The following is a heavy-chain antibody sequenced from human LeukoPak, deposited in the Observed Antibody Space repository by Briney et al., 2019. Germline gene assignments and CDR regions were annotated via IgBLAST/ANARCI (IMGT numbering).Heavy chain of an antibody. J-gene: IGHJ3*02. CDR1: GYTFTGYY. CDR3: ARFYSSGWSVGGSTFDI. Sequence: ASVKVSCKASGYTFTGYYMHWVRRAPGQGLEWMGWINPNSGGTNYAQKFQGRVTMTRDTSISTAYLQWSSLKASDTAMYYCARFYSSGWSVGGSTFDIWGQGTMVTVSS. CDR2: INPNSGGT. V-gene: IGHV1-2*02. D-gene: IGHD6-19*01.